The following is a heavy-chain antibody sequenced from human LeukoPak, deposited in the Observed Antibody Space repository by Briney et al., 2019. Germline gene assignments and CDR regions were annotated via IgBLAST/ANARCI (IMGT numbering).Heavy chain of an antibody. Sequence: PGGSLRLSCAASGFTFGDDFMTWIRQAPGKGLEWISLISHSGMPISYADSVRGRFTISRDNAKNSLFLQMNNLRAEDTAVYYCARGRTGHHSYYFYYMDVWGKGTTVIVSS. V-gene: IGHV3-11*01. CDR2: ISHSGMPI. J-gene: IGHJ6*03. D-gene: IGHD3/OR15-3a*01. CDR3: ARGRTGHHSYYFYYMDV. CDR1: GFTFGDDF.